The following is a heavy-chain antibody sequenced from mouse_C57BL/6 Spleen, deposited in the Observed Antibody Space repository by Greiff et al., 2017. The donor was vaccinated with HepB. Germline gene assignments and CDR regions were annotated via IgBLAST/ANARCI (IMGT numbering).Heavy chain of an antibody. CDR2: ISNLAYSI. V-gene: IGHV5-15*01. Sequence: EVMLVESGGGLVQPGGSLKLSCAASGFTFSDYGMAWVRQAPRKGPEWVAFISNLAYSIYYADTVTGRFTISRENAKNTRYLEMSSLRSEDTAMYYCARHKVYYYGERNAMDYWGQGTSVTVSS. CDR1: GFTFSDYG. CDR3: ARHKVYYYGERNAMDY. J-gene: IGHJ4*01. D-gene: IGHD1-1*01.